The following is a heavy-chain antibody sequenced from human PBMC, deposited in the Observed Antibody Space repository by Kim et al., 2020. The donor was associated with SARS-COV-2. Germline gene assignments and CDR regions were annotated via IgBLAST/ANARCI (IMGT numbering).Heavy chain of an antibody. Sequence: GGSLRLSCAASGFTFVNYAMTWVRQAPGRGLEWVSSISHNGPTYYTDSVRGRFTISRDNSKDTVYLQMSSLRAEDTALYYCARVFGLRYFDYWGQGTLVTVSS. CDR2: ISHNGPT. J-gene: IGHJ4*02. V-gene: IGHV3-23*01. D-gene: IGHD3-10*02. CDR1: GFTFVNYA. CDR3: ARVFGLRYFDY.